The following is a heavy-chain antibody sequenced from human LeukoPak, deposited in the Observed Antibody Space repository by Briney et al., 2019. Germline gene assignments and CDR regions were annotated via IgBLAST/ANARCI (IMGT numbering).Heavy chain of an antibody. V-gene: IGHV5-51*01. J-gene: IGHJ4*02. D-gene: IGHD1-14*01. Sequence: PGESLKISCKVSGYTFTHNWIGWERQKPGRGLEWLGVIFPADSNTAYNSSFRGQVTISVDKSIDTAYLQWGSLKASDSAIYYCARHRATGTWSDFDYWGQGTVVTVSS. CDR2: IFPADSNT. CDR1: GYTFTHNW. CDR3: ARHRATGTWSDFDY.